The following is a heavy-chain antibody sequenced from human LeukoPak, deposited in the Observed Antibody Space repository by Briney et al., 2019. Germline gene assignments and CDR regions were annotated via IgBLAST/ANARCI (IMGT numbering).Heavy chain of an antibody. D-gene: IGHD2-21*01. CDR1: GFTFSSYA. CDR2: ISGSGGST. Sequence: PGGSLRLSCAASGFTFSSYAMSWVRQAPGEGLEWVPAISGSGGSTYYADSVKGRFTISRDNSKNTLYLQMNSLRAEDTAVYYCAKGLGIPLNWFDPWGQGTLVTVSS. J-gene: IGHJ5*02. V-gene: IGHV3-23*01. CDR3: AKGLGIPLNWFDP.